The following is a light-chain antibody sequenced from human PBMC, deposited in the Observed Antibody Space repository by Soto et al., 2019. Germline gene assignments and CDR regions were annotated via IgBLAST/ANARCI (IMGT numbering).Light chain of an antibody. Sequence: QSVLTQPHSASGSPGQSVTISCTGTSSDVGGYKYVSWYQQHPGKAPKLMIFEVNKRPSGVPDRFSGSKSGNTASLTVSGLQAEDEADYYCSSYAGINNLGVFGTGTKLTVL. V-gene: IGLV2-8*01. CDR2: EVN. J-gene: IGLJ1*01. CDR1: SSDVGGYKY. CDR3: SSYAGINNLGV.